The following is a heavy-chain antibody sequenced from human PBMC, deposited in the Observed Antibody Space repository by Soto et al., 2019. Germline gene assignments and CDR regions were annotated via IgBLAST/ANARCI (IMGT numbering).Heavy chain of an antibody. J-gene: IGHJ3*02. CDR2: IYYSGST. D-gene: IGHD3-22*01. CDR1: GGSISSGGYY. Sequence: PSETLSVTCTVSGGSISSGGYYWSWIRQHPGKGLEWIGYIYYSGSTYYNPSLKSRVTISVDTSKNQFSLKLSSVTAADTAVYYCARVAVGSGHYRHDAFDIWGQGTMVTVSS. CDR3: ARVAVGSGHYRHDAFDI. V-gene: IGHV4-31*03.